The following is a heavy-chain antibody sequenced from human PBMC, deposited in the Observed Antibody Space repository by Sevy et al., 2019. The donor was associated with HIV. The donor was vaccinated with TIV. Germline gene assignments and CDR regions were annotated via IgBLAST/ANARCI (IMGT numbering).Heavy chain of an antibody. D-gene: IGHD4-17*01. CDR3: ARVTSADDSGDYPVFDY. Sequence: SETLSLTCTVSGGSISSGDYYWSWIRQPPGKGLEWIGYIYYSGSTYYNPSLKSRVTISVDTSKNQFSLKLSSVTAAETAVYYCARVTSADDSGDYPVFDYWGQGTLATVSS. J-gene: IGHJ4*02. CDR1: GGSISSGDYY. V-gene: IGHV4-30-4*01. CDR2: IYYSGST.